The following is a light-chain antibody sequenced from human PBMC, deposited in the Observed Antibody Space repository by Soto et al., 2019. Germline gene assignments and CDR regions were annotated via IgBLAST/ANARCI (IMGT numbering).Light chain of an antibody. CDR1: QSVSSN. CDR2: GAS. J-gene: IGKJ1*01. V-gene: IGKV3-15*01. Sequence: EIVMTQSPATLSVSPGERATLSCRASQSVSSNLAWYQQKPGQAPRLLISGASTRATGIPARFSGSGSGTEFTLTISRLQAEEFAVYYCQQDNNWDEPFGQGTKGEI. CDR3: QQDNNWDEP.